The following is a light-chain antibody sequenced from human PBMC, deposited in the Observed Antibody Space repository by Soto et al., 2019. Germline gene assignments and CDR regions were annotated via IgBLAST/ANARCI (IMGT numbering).Light chain of an antibody. CDR1: QSISSW. CDR3: QQYNNYPWT. Sequence: DSQMTQAPSTLSASVGDRVTITCRASQSISSWLAWYQQKPGKAPKLLIYKASSLESGVPSRFSGSGSGTEFTLTISSLQPDDFATYYCQQYNNYPWTFGQGTKV. J-gene: IGKJ1*01. CDR2: KAS. V-gene: IGKV1-5*03.